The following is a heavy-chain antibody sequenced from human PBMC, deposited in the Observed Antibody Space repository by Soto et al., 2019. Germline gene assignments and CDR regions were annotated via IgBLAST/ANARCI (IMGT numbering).Heavy chain of an antibody. CDR3: ARSTKSRDKCFQH. D-gene: IGHD2-15*01. V-gene: IGHV1-3*01. J-gene: IGHJ1*01. CDR1: AYPCNA. CDR2: SNAGNGNT. Sequence: AYPCNARRCVRHAPEHRLERMGWSNAGNGNTKYSQKFQGRVTITRDTAASTAYMELSSLRSEDTAVYYCARSTKSRDKCFQH.